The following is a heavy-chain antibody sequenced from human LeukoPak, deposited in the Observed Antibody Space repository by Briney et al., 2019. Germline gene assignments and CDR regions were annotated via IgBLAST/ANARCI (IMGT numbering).Heavy chain of an antibody. V-gene: IGHV5-51*01. Sequence: GEALQISCQGSGYNFNTYWIGWVRPMPGKGLEWMGIIYPDDSDARYSPSFQGQVTISADKSISTAFLQWSSLKAADTATYYCARLSSGWCFNFWGQGTLVTVSS. CDR2: IYPDDSDA. CDR3: ARLSSGWCFNF. J-gene: IGHJ4*02. D-gene: IGHD6-19*01. CDR1: GYNFNTYW.